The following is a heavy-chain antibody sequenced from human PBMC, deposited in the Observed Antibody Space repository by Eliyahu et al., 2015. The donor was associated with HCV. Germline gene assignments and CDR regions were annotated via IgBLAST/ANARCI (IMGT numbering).Heavy chain of an antibody. V-gene: IGHV5-51*01. Sequence: VYLEQSGVEVKEPGESLKISCXPSGYSFTGHXIGWXRQRPGNGLEWMGIVYPGDSDMRLNPSFQGQVTMSADKSITTVFLQWNSLKASDTAIYYCARQAIPRGGTRFFDSWGQGTQVIVSA. J-gene: IGHJ4*02. CDR1: GYSFTGHX. CDR2: VYPGDSDM. CDR3: ARQAIPRGGTRFFDS. D-gene: IGHD1-7*01.